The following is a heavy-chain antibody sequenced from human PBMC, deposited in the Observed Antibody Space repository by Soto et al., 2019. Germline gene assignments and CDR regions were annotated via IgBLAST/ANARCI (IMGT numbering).Heavy chain of an antibody. V-gene: IGHV4-30-2*01. D-gene: IGHD2-21*02. CDR3: ARDMSGCSSSDCYLSGWFDP. J-gene: IGHJ5*02. Sequence: QLQLRESGSGLVKPSQTLSLTCTVSGAPITSGAYSWSWIRQPPGKGLEWIGFIYQSGSTHYNQSLKSRVTISVDRSKNHFSLQLTSLTAADTAVYYCARDMSGCSSSDCYLSGWFDPWGPGTLVTVSS. CDR1: GAPITSGAYS. CDR2: IYQSGST.